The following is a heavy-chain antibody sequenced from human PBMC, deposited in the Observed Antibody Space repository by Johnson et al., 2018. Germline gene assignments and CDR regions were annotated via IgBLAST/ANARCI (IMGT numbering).Heavy chain of an antibody. CDR1: GGSFSGYY. CDR3: ARPRYSSSSGAMDV. Sequence: QVQLQQWGAGLLKPSETLSLTCAVYGGSFSGYYWSWIRQPPGKGLEWIGEINHSGSTNYNPSLKRRVTISVDTSKNQFSLKLSSVTAADTAVYYCARPRYSSSSGAMDVWGKGTTVTVSS. D-gene: IGHD6-6*01. CDR2: INHSGST. J-gene: IGHJ6*03. V-gene: IGHV4-34*01.